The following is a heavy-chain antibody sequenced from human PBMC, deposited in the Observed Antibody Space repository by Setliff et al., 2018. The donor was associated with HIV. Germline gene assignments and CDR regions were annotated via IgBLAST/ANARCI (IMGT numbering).Heavy chain of an antibody. V-gene: IGHV4-39*01. Sequence: PSETLSLTCTVSGGSISSSSYYWGWIRQPPGKGLEWIGSIYYSGSTYYNPSLKSRVTISVDTSKNQFSRKLSSVTAADTAVYYCARRNYYGSGSTWDYGMDVWGQGTTVTVSS. D-gene: IGHD3-10*01. CDR2: IYYSGST. J-gene: IGHJ6*02. CDR1: GGSISSSSYY. CDR3: ARRNYYGSGSTWDYGMDV.